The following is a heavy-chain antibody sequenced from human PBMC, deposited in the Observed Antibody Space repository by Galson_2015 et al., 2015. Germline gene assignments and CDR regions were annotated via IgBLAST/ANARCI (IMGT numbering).Heavy chain of an antibody. CDR3: ARDRSPHDYGDYYFDY. Sequence: SLRLSCAASGFTFSSYAMHWVRQAPGKGLEWVAVISYDGSNKYYADSVKGRFTISRDNSKNTLYLQMNSLRAEDTAVYYCARDRSPHDYGDYYFDYWGQGTPVTVSS. V-gene: IGHV3-30-3*01. J-gene: IGHJ4*02. D-gene: IGHD4-17*01. CDR1: GFTFSSYA. CDR2: ISYDGSNK.